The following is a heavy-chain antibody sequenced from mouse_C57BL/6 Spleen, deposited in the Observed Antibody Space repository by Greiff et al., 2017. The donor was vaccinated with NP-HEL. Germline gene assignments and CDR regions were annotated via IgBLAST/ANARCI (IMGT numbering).Heavy chain of an antibody. V-gene: IGHV1-18*01. Sequence: EVQLQQSGPELVKPGASVKIPCKASGYTFTDYNMDWVKQSHGKSLEWIGDINPNNGGTIYNQKFKGKATLTVDKSSSTAYMELRSLTSEDTAVYYCARREHSGVEYYFDYWGQGTTLTVSS. CDR2: INPNNGGT. CDR3: ARREHSGVEYYFDY. J-gene: IGHJ2*01. D-gene: IGHD1-1*02. CDR1: GYTFTDYN.